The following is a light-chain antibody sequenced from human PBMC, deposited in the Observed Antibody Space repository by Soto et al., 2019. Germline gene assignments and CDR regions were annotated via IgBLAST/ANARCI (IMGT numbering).Light chain of an antibody. Sequence: QSALTQPASVSGSPGQSITISCTGSSSDVGGYDHVSWYQQEPGKAPKIMIYDVSNRPSGVSNRFSGSKSGNTASLTISGLQAEDEADYYCSSYTSRSTLVFGGGTKLTVL. CDR2: DVS. V-gene: IGLV2-14*01. CDR3: SSYTSRSTLV. CDR1: SSDVGGYDH. J-gene: IGLJ2*01.